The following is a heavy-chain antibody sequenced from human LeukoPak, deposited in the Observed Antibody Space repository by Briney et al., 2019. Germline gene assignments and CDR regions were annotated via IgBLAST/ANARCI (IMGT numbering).Heavy chain of an antibody. Sequence: SETLSLTCTVSGDSISSGGYYWSWIRQHPGMGLEWIGYIYYSGSTYYNPSLKSRVTISVDTSKNQFSLKLSSVTAADTAVYYCASGHYDILTSYGMDVWGQETTVTASS. J-gene: IGHJ6*02. D-gene: IGHD3-9*01. CDR1: GDSISSGGYY. CDR2: IYYSGST. CDR3: ASGHYDILTSYGMDV. V-gene: IGHV4-31*03.